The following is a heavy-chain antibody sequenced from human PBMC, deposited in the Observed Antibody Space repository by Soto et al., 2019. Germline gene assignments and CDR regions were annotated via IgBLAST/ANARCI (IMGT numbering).Heavy chain of an antibody. CDR1: GLSMSGYY. D-gene: IGHD3-22*01. CDR2: IYTSGTT. CDR3: AREDYYDNRYYVV. J-gene: IGHJ4*02. V-gene: IGHV4-4*07. Sequence: SETLSLTCTVSGLSMSGYYWSWIRQAAGERLEWIGRIYTSGTTDFNPSLKGRVTMSVDTSKNQFSLKLTSVTAADTALYYCAREDYYDNRYYVVWGQGTPVTVSS.